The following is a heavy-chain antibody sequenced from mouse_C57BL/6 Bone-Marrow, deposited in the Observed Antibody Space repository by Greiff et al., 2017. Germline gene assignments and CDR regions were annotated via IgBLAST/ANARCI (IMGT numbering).Heavy chain of an antibody. CDR1: GYSITSGYY. D-gene: IGHD1-1*01. CDR3: ARGPFYYYGSSPYAMDY. J-gene: IGHJ4*01. V-gene: IGHV3-6*01. CDR2: ISYDGSN. Sequence: EVKLMESGPGLVKPSQSLSLTCSVTGYSITSGYYWNWIRQFPGNKLEWMGYISYDGSNNYNPSLKNRISITRDTSKNQFFLKLNSVTTEDTATYYCARGPFYYYGSSPYAMDYWGQGTSVTVSS.